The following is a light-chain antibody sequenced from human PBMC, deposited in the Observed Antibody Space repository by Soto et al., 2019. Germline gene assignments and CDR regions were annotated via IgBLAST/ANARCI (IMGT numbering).Light chain of an antibody. J-gene: IGLJ3*02. CDR2: EDN. CDR1: SGSVASNH. Sequence: NFMLTQPHSMSDSPGKTVTISCTRRSGSVASNHVQWYQQRPGSSPTTVIYEDNQRPSGVPDRFSGSIDSSSNSASLTISGLKTEDEADYYCQSYDGSNWVFGGGTKLTVL. V-gene: IGLV6-57*01. CDR3: QSYDGSNWV.